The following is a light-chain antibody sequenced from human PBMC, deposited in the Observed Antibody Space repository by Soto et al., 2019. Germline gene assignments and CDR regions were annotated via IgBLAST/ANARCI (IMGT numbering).Light chain of an antibody. CDR2: DVT. CDR1: SSDVGGYNY. V-gene: IGLV2-14*03. J-gene: IGLJ3*02. CDR3: TSYTTSSPYLV. Sequence: QSALTQPASVSGSPGQSITISCTGTSSDVGGYNYVSWYQHHPGKAPKLMIYDVTNRPSGVSNRFSGSKSGNTASLTISGLQAEDEADYYCTSYTTSSPYLVFGGGTLLTVL.